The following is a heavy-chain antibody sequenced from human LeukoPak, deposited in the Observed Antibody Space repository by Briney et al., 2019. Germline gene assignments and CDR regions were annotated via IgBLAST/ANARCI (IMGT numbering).Heavy chain of an antibody. CDR1: GGSISSGSYY. Sequence: SQTLSLTCTVSGGSISSGSYYWSWLRQPAGRGLEWIGRIYTSGSTNYNPSLKSRVTISVDTSKNQFSLKLSSVTAADTAVYYCARGGDTSSGWYEDAFDIWGQGTMVTVSS. CDR2: IYTSGST. CDR3: ARGGDTSSGWYEDAFDI. D-gene: IGHD6-19*01. J-gene: IGHJ3*02. V-gene: IGHV4-61*02.